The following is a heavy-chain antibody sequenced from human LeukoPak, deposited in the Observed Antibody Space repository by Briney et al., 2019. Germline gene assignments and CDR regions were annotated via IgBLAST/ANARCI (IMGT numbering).Heavy chain of an antibody. Sequence: SETLSLTCAVYGGSFSGYYWSWIRQPPGKGLEWIGEINHSGSTNYNPSLKSRVTISVDTSKNQFSLKLSSVTAADTAVYYCARRKVRLQLWLTGGNWFDPWGQGTLVTVSS. D-gene: IGHD5-18*01. CDR3: ARRKVRLQLWLTGGNWFDP. CDR2: INHSGST. CDR1: GGSFSGYY. V-gene: IGHV4-34*01. J-gene: IGHJ5*02.